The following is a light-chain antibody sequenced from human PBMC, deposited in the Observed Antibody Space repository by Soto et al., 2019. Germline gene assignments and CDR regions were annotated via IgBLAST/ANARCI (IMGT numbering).Light chain of an antibody. CDR2: DVS. CDR3: QEYTTYSRT. V-gene: IGKV1-5*01. CDR1: QSISHW. J-gene: IGKJ1*01. Sequence: DIQMTQSPSTLSASVGDRVTITCRASQSISHWLAWYQQKPGKAPKVLIYDVSTLQSGVPSRFSGGGSGTEFTLTITGLQPDDFATYYCQEYTTYSRTFGQGTKVHIK.